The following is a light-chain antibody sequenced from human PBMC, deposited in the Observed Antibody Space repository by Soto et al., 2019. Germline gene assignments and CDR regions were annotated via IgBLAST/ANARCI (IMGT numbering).Light chain of an antibody. J-gene: IGLJ2*01. V-gene: IGLV2-14*01. CDR1: SSDVGGYNY. Sequence: QSALTQPASVSGSLGQSITISCTGTSSDVGGYNYVSWYQQYPGKAPKLMIYDVSNRPSGISNRFSGSKSGNTASLTISGLQAEDEADYYCSSYRSGDSVVFGGGTKVTVL. CDR3: SSYRSGDSVV. CDR2: DVS.